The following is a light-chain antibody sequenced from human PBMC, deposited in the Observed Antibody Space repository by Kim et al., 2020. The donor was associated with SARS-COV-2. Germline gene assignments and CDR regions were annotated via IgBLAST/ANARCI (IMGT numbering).Light chain of an antibody. CDR3: QQYDSSQYT. V-gene: IGKV3-20*01. Sequence: LSPVESATLACRASQSISNSYLAWYQQKVGQPPRLLIYGASSRATGIPDRFSGSGSGTDFTLTISRLEPEDFAVYYCQQYDSSQYTFGQGTKLEI. J-gene: IGKJ2*01. CDR1: QSISNSY. CDR2: GAS.